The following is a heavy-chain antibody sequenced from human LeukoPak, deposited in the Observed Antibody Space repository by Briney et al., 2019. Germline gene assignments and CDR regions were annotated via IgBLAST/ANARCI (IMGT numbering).Heavy chain of an antibody. V-gene: IGHV4-34*01. D-gene: IGHD6-19*01. CDR2: INHSGST. J-gene: IGHJ4*02. Sequence: SETLSLTCAVYGGSFSGYYWSWIRQPPGKGLEWIGEINHSGSTNYNPSLKSRVTISVDTSKNQFSLKLSSVTAADTAVHYCARGLYLIAVAGTGSVGVGVPFDYWGQGTLVTVSS. CDR1: GGSFSGYY. CDR3: ARGLYLIAVAGTGSVGVGVPFDY.